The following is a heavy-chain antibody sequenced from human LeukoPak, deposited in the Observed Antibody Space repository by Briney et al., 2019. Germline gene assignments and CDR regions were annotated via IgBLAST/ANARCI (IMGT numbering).Heavy chain of an antibody. Sequence: GRFLRLSCAASGFSFSNYGMHWVRQAPGKGLEWVAFIRYDDSNKYYADSVKGRFTISRDNSKNTLSLQMDSLRTEDTSIYYCAKGAWAADGPMGNNFASWGQGTLVIVSS. J-gene: IGHJ4*02. CDR2: IRYDDSNK. V-gene: IGHV3-30*02. D-gene: IGHD6-13*01. CDR1: GFSFSNYG. CDR3: AKGAWAADGPMGNNFAS.